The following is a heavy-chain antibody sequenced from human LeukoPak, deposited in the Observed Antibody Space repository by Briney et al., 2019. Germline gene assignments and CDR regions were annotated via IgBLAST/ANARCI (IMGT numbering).Heavy chain of an antibody. D-gene: IGHD6-25*01. CDR1: GGSISGYY. J-gene: IGHJ5*02. Sequence: SETLSLTCTVSGGSISGYYWSWSRQPPGKGLEWIGYVYDNGNTNYNPSLKSRVTILVDTSKNQFSLKLTSLTAADTAVYYCARHLGAARVLRFDPWGQGILVAVSS. CDR2: VYDNGNT. V-gene: IGHV4-59*08. CDR3: ARHLGAARVLRFDP.